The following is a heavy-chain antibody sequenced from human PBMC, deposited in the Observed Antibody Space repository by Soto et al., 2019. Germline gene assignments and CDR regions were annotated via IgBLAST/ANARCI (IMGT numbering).Heavy chain of an antibody. D-gene: IGHD2-8*01. V-gene: IGHV1-8*01. Sequence: XKVSLTASGYTXTSYDNDWVRQATGQGLEWIGWMNPNSGNTGYAQKFQGRVTMTRNTYISTAYMELRSLRSEDTAVYYCARGAHLFGYCTNGVCNPAAFDIWGQGTMGTVSS. CDR3: ARGAHLFGYCTNGVCNPAAFDI. J-gene: IGHJ3*02. CDR1: GYTXTSYD. CDR2: MNPNSGNT.